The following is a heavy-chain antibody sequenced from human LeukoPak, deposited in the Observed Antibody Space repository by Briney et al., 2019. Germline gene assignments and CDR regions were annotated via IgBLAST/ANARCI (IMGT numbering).Heavy chain of an antibody. J-gene: IGHJ1*01. CDR3: ARDPGYYDSSGYFPAYFQH. D-gene: IGHD3-22*01. V-gene: IGHV3-21*01. Sequence: GGSLRLSCAASGFIFRSYAMHWVRQAPGKGLEWVSSISSSSSCIYYADSVKGRFTISRDNAKNSLYLQMNSLRAEDTAVYCCARDPGYYDSSGYFPAYFQHWGQGTLVTVSS. CDR2: ISSSSSCI. CDR1: GFIFRSYA.